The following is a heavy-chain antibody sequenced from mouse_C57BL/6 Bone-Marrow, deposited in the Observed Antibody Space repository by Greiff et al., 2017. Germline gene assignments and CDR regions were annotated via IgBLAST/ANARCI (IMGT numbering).Heavy chain of an antibody. CDR3: ALYYYGSSQFAY. CDR2: IHPNSGST. Sequence: VQLQQSGAELVKPGASVKLSCKASGYTFTSYWMHWVKQRPGQGLEWIGMIHPNSGSTNYNEKFKSKATLTVDKSSSTAYMQLSSLTSEDSAVYYCALYYYGSSQFAYWGQGTLVTVSA. V-gene: IGHV1-64*01. J-gene: IGHJ3*01. CDR1: GYTFTSYW. D-gene: IGHD1-1*01.